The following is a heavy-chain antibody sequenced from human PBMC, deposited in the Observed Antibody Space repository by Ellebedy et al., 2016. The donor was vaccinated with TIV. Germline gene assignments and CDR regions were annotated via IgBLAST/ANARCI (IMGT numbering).Heavy chain of an antibody. J-gene: IGHJ6*02. CDR2: IIPIFGTA. CDR3: ARSLLDTAMVTIGYYYGMDV. V-gene: IGHV1-69*13. Sequence: ASVKVSCKASGGTFSSYAISWVRQAPGQGLEWMGGIIPIFGTANYAQKFQGRVTITADESTSTAYMELSSLRSEDTAVYYCARSLLDTAMVTIGYYYGMDVWGQGTTVTVSS. CDR1: GGTFSSYA. D-gene: IGHD5-18*01.